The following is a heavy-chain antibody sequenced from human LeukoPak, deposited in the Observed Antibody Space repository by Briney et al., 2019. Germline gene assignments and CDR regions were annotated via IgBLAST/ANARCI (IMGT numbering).Heavy chain of an antibody. D-gene: IGHD3-9*01. Sequence: SQTLSLTCAISGDSVSSNSVAWNWFRQSPSRGLEWLGRTYYRSKWYNDYALSVKSRITINPDTSQNQFSLQLNSVTPEDTAVYYCARDGGIFLSGIDYWGRGTLVTVSS. CDR2: TYYRSKWYN. V-gene: IGHV6-1*01. CDR3: ARDGGIFLSGIDY. CDR1: GDSVSSNSVA. J-gene: IGHJ4*02.